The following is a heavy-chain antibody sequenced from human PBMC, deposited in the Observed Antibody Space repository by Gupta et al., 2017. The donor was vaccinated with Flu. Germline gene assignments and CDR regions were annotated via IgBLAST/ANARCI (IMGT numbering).Heavy chain of an antibody. D-gene: IGHD6-19*01. CDR3: AKRLAVAGKNFDY. J-gene: IGHJ4*02. V-gene: IGHV3-23*01. Sequence: EVQLLESGGGLVQPGGSLRLSCAASGFPFRSYALSWVRQAPGKGLEWVSAISGSGGSTYYADSVKGRFTISRDNSKNTLYLQMNSLRAEDTAVYYCAKRLAVAGKNFDYWGQGTLVTVSS. CDR1: GFPFRSYA. CDR2: ISGSGGST.